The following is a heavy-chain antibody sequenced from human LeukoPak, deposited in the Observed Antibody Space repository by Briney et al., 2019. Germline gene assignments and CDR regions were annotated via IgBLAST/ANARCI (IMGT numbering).Heavy chain of an antibody. J-gene: IGHJ4*02. V-gene: IGHV1-8*03. Sequence: ASVKVSCKASGYTFTSYDINWVRQATGQGLEWMGWMNPNSGNTGYAQKFQGRVTITRNTSMSTAYMELSSLRSEDTAVYYCARYGWELNFDYWGQGTLVTVSS. CDR3: ARYGWELNFDY. D-gene: IGHD1-26*01. CDR1: GYTFTSYD. CDR2: MNPNSGNT.